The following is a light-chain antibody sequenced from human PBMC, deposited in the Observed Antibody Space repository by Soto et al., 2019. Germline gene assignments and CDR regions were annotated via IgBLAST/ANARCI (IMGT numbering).Light chain of an antibody. J-gene: IGLJ1*01. V-gene: IGLV2-14*01. CDR2: EVS. CDR3: SSRTSSDTYV. CDR1: SSDVGGYNY. Sequence: ALAQPASVSGSPGQSITISCTGTSSDVGGYNYVSWYQQHPGKAPKLMISEVSNRPSGVSNRFSGSKSGNTASLTISGLQAEDEADYYCSSRTSSDTYVCGTGTKVTVL.